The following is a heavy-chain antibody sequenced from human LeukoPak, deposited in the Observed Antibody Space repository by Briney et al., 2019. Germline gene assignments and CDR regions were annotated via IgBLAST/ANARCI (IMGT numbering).Heavy chain of an antibody. J-gene: IGHJ4*02. V-gene: IGHV4-59*01. CDR2: VYYSGGT. CDR1: DDSMSSYY. CDR3: ARRANTAPPYYFDY. Sequence: SETLSLTCTVSDDSMSSYYWNWIRQPPGKGLEWTGYVYYSGGTNYNPSLKSRVTISLDTSKNQFSLKLSSVTAADTAVYYCARRANTAPPYYFDYWAREPWSPSPQ. D-gene: IGHD5-18*01.